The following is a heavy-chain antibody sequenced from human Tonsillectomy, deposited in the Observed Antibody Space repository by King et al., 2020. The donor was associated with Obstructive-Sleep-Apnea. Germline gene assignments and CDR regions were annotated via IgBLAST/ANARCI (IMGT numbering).Heavy chain of an antibody. V-gene: IGHV1-24*01. CDR2: FDPEDGET. D-gene: IGHD3-22*01. CDR1: GYTLTELS. CDR3: ATATSMIVKGPDAFDI. J-gene: IGHJ3*02. Sequence: DQLVQSGAEVKKPGASVKVSCKVSGYTLTELSMHWVRQAPGKGLEWMGGFDPEDGETIYAQKFQGRVTMTEDTSTDTAYMELSSLRSEDTAVYYCATATSMIVKGPDAFDIWGQGTMVTVSS.